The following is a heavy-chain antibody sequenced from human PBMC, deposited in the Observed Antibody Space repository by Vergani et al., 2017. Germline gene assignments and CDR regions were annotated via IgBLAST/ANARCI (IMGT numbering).Heavy chain of an antibody. D-gene: IGHD6-19*01. Sequence: QVQLVESGGGVVQPGRSLRLSCAASGFTFSSYGMHWVRQAPGKGLEWVAVIWYDGSNKYYADSVKGRFTISRDNSKNTLYLQMNSLRAEDTAVYYCARDQWLVRGEFDYGGQGTLVTVSS. J-gene: IGHJ4*02. CDR2: IWYDGSNK. CDR3: ARDQWLVRGEFDY. CDR1: GFTFSSYG. V-gene: IGHV3-33*01.